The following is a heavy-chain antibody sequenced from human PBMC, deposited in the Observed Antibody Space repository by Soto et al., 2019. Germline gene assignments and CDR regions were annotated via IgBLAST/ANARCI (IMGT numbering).Heavy chain of an antibody. Sequence: EVQLVESGGGLVQPGGSLRLSCEASGFTFRNYDMHWVRQGTGKGLEWVSGISAAGDPDYADSVEGRFTISRENAQNSFFLQMNSLRVGDTAGYYCARTDRDFDGLDVWGQGTTVIVSS. J-gene: IGHJ6*02. CDR3: ARTDRDFDGLDV. CDR2: ISAAGDP. V-gene: IGHV3-13*05. CDR1: GFTFRNYD.